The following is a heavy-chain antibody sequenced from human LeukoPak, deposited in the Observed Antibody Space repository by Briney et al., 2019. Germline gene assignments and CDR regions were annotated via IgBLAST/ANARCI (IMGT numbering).Heavy chain of an antibody. CDR1: GGTFISYA. V-gene: IGHV1-69*01. CDR2: IIPIFGRA. J-gene: IGHJ4*02. Sequence: GSSVKVSFKASGGTFISYAISWVRQAPGQGLEWMGGIIPIFGRANYAQKFQGRVTITADESTSTAYMELSSLRSEDTAVYYCARTYYYDSSGYFDYWGQGTLVTVSS. CDR3: ARTYYYDSSGYFDY. D-gene: IGHD3-22*01.